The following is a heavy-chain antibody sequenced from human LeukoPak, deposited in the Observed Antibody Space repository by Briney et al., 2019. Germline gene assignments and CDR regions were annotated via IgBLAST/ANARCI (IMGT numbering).Heavy chain of an antibody. D-gene: IGHD1-26*01. Sequence: PGGSLRLSCAASGFTFDDYAMHWVRQAPGKGLVWVSRINSDGSSTSYADSVKGRFTISRDNAKNTLYLQMNSLRVEDTAVYYCARVRSGSSAGNYGMDVWGQGTTVTVSS. V-gene: IGHV3-74*01. J-gene: IGHJ6*02. CDR2: INSDGSST. CDR1: GFTFDDYA. CDR3: ARVRSGSSAGNYGMDV.